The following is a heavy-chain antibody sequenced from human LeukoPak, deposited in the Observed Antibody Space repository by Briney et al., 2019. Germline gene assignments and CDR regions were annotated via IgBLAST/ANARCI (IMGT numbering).Heavy chain of an antibody. CDR2: IGGGGRDT. J-gene: IGHJ4*02. V-gene: IGHV3-23*01. D-gene: IGHD5-18*01. Sequence: GGSLRLSCAASGFTFSTYAMSWVRQAPGKGLEWLSTIGGGGRDTFYADSVKGRFTISRDNSKNTLYLQMNSLRAEDTAVYYCARVQLRGYSYGPVDYWGQGTLVTVSS. CDR3: ARVQLRGYSYGPVDY. CDR1: GFTFSTYA.